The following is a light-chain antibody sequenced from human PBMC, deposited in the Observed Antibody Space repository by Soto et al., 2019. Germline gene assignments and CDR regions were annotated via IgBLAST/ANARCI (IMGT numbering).Light chain of an antibody. Sequence: EIMMMQSPATLSVFPGERATLSCRANHSASSNLARSQQKPGQAPRLLIYGASTRATGIPDRFSGSGSGTDFTLTISRLEPEDFAVYYCQQYGSSPPLTFGGGTKVDIK. CDR2: GAS. J-gene: IGKJ4*01. CDR3: QQYGSSPPLT. V-gene: IGKV3-20*01. CDR1: HSASSN.